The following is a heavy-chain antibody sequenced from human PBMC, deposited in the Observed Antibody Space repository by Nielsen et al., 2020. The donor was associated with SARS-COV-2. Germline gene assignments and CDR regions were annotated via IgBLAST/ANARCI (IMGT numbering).Heavy chain of an antibody. CDR2: IGAGGVSR. CDR3: AKAGGVLVTAAKRYFDY. D-gene: IGHD2-2*01. J-gene: IGHJ4*01. V-gene: IGHV3-23*01. CDR1: GFTFNSYA. Sequence: GESLKISCAASGFTFNSYAMNWVRQAPGKGLEWVSNIGAGGVSRDYADSVKGRLTISRDNSKNTLYLQMNSLRAEDTAKYYCAKAGGVLVTAAKRYFDYWGQGTLVTVSS.